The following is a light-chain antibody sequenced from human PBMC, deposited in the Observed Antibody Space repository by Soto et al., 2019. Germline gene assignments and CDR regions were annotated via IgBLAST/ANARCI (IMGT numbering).Light chain of an antibody. CDR3: QVWDSTSDHVI. Sequence: SYELTQPPSLSVAPGKTARITCGGNNIGGKSVHWYQQKPGQAPVLVIYYDSDRPSGIPERFSGSKSENTATLTISRVEVGDEADYYCQVWDSTSDHVIFGGGTKLTVL. CDR1: NIGGKS. CDR2: YDS. J-gene: IGLJ2*01. V-gene: IGLV3-21*01.